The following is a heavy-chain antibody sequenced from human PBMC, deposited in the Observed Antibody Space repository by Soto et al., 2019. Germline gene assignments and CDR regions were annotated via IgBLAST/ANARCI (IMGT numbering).Heavy chain of an antibody. CDR3: ARDLPSLLYGGRFDP. Sequence: QVQLVQSGAEVKKPGASVKVSCKASGYTFTSYGISLVRQAPGQGLEWMGWISAYNGNTNYAQKLQGRVTMTTDTATSTAYMELRSLRSDDTAVYYCARDLPSLLYGGRFDPWGQGTLVTVSS. J-gene: IGHJ5*02. CDR2: ISAYNGNT. V-gene: IGHV1-18*01. CDR1: GYTFTSYG. D-gene: IGHD2-8*01.